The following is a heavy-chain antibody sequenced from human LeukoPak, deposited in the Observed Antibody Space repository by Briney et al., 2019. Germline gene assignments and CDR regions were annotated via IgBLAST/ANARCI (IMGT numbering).Heavy chain of an antibody. Sequence: GASVKVSCKASGYTFTSYGISWVRQAPGQGLEWMGWISAYNGNTNYAQKFQGWVTMTRDTSISTAYMELSRLRSDDTAVYYCARVGAIVGAADYWGQGTLVTVSS. J-gene: IGHJ4*02. CDR3: ARVGAIVGAADY. CDR2: ISAYNGNT. D-gene: IGHD1-26*01. CDR1: GYTFTSYG. V-gene: IGHV1-18*01.